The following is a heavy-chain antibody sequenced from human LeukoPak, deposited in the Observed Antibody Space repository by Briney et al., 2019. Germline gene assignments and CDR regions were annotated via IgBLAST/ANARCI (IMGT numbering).Heavy chain of an antibody. CDR1: GFTFSSSC. CDR3: SIFEITLIVVLNS. D-gene: IGHD3-22*01. J-gene: IGHJ4*02. Sequence: PGGSLRLSCAASGFTFSSSCMHWVRQAPGKGLECVAFIDYDGRNAFYADSVKGRFTISRANSKNTLYMQMNSLRPEDTAIYYCSIFEITLIVVLNSWGQGTLVSVSS. V-gene: IGHV3-30*02. CDR2: IDYDGRNA.